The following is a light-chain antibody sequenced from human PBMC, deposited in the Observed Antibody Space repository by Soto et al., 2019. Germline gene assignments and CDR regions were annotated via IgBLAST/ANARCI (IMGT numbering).Light chain of an antibody. V-gene: IGKV3-20*01. J-gene: IGKJ1*01. CDR1: QSVRNSL. CDR2: DAS. Sequence: EMVLTQSPGTLPLSPGERATLSCRASQSVRNSLLAWYQQKPGQPPRLLIYDASTRATATPERFSGSGSGTDFTLTISRLEPEDFAVYYCHQYDSIVQTFGQGTKVDIK. CDR3: HQYDSIVQT.